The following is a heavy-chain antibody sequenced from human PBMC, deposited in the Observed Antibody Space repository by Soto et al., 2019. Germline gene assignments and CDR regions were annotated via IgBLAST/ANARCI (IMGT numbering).Heavy chain of an antibody. V-gene: IGHV4-61*01. CDR3: ARDTSSWSSSWYVIDY. CDR2: IYYSGST. Sequence: LSLTCTVSGGSVSSGSYYWSWIRQPPGKGLEWIGYIYYSGSTNYNPSLKSRVTISVDTSKNQFSLKLSSVTAADTAVYYCARDTSSWSSSWYVIDYWGQGTLVTVSS. J-gene: IGHJ4*02. D-gene: IGHD6-13*01. CDR1: GGSVSSGSYY.